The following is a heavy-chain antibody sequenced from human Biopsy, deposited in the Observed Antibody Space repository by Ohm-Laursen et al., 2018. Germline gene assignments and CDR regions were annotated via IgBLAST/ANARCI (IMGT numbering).Heavy chain of an antibody. CDR3: ARDPYCSGGNCYSPLDH. Sequence: SSVKVSCKASGYTFSLYYIHWVRQAPGQGLEWMGWIDPDGGRTSFGQNFQGRVTMTSDTSTGTAYLELTRLRSDDTAVYYCARDPYCSGGNCYSPLDHWGQGTLVTVSA. D-gene: IGHD2-15*01. V-gene: IGHV1-2*02. J-gene: IGHJ4*02. CDR2: IDPDGGRT. CDR1: GYTFSLYY.